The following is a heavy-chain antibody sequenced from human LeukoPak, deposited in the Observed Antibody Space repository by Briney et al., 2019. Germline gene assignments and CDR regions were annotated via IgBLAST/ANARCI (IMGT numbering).Heavy chain of an antibody. CDR3: AEDPRILTGYYRRLNWFDP. CDR1: GFTFNSFG. Sequence: GRSLRLSCATSGFTFNSFGMHWARQAPGKGLEWVAFISYDGSNKDYAESVKGRFTISRDNSKNTLYLQMNSLRAEDTAVYYCAEDPRILTGYYRRLNWFDPWGQGTLVTVSS. CDR2: ISYDGSNK. D-gene: IGHD3-9*01. J-gene: IGHJ5*02. V-gene: IGHV3-30*18.